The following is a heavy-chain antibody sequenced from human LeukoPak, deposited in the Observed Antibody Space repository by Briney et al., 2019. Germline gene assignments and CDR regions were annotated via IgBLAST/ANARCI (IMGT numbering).Heavy chain of an antibody. CDR3: ARGQRWQAFDV. V-gene: IGHV1-69*04. CDR2: IIPLVETP. CDR1: GGTLSSDE. D-gene: IGHD2-15*01. Sequence: ASVKVSCKASGGTLSSDEIHWVRQAPGQGPEWLGRIIPLVETPNYSQSFQGRVTITADKSTSTAYMELSSLKFEDTAIYYCARGQRWQAFDVWGQGTMVTVSS. J-gene: IGHJ3*01.